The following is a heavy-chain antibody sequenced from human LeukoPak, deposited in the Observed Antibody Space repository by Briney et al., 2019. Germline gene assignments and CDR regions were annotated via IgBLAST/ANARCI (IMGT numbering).Heavy chain of an antibody. Sequence: PSETLSLTCTGSGGSISSGGYYWSWIRQHPGKGLEWIGYIYYSGSTYYNPSLKSRVTISVDTSNNQFSLKLSSVTAADTAVYYCARDPARGAQAEDAFDIWGQGTMVTVSS. D-gene: IGHD2-15*01. V-gene: IGHV4-31*03. CDR3: ARDPARGAQAEDAFDI. CDR2: IYYSGST. J-gene: IGHJ3*02. CDR1: GGSISSGGYY.